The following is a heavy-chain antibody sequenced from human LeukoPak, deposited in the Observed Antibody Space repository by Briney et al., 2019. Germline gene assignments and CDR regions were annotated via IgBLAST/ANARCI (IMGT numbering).Heavy chain of an antibody. Sequence: GGSLRLSCAASGFIFSSYTMNWVRQAPGKGLEWVSSISSSSSYIYFVDSVKGRFTISRDNAKNSLYLQMNSLRAEDTAVYYCARGALGMSGRIVDAFDIWGQGTRVTVSS. CDR3: ARGALGMSGRIVDAFDI. D-gene: IGHD1-14*01. CDR1: GFIFSSYT. V-gene: IGHV3-21*01. J-gene: IGHJ3*02. CDR2: ISSSSSYI.